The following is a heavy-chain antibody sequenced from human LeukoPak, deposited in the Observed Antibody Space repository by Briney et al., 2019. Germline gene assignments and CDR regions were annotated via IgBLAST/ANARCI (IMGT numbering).Heavy chain of an antibody. D-gene: IGHD6-13*01. Sequence: PGGSLRLSCAASGFTFSNYNMNWVRQAPGKGLEWVSYISSSSSAMFSADSVKGRFTISRDNAKKSLYLQMNNLGVEDTAVYYCTKEGAAAGFDYWGQGTLVTVSS. J-gene: IGHJ4*02. CDR1: GFTFSNYN. V-gene: IGHV3-48*01. CDR3: TKEGAAAGFDY. CDR2: ISSSSSAM.